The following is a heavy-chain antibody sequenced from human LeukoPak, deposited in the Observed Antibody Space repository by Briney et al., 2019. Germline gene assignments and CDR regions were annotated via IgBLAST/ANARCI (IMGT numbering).Heavy chain of an antibody. V-gene: IGHV3-7*03. D-gene: IGHD5-18*01. J-gene: IGHJ4*02. CDR1: GFTFSSYA. CDR2: IKQDGSEK. Sequence: GGSLRLSCAASGFTFSSYAMSWVRQAPGKGLEWVANIKQDGSEKYYVDSVKGRFTISRDNAKNSLYLQMNSLRAEDTAVYYCARARYSYVPFDYWGQGTLVTVSS. CDR3: ARARYSYVPFDY.